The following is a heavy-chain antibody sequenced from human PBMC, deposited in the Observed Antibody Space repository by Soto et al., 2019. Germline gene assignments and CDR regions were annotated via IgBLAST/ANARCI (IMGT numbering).Heavy chain of an antibody. D-gene: IGHD3-22*01. Sequence: QLQLQESGSGLVKPSQTLSLTCAVSGGSISSGGSSWTWIRQPPGKGLEWIGYIYHSGSTYYNPSLKSRVTISVDRSKNQFSLTLTSVTAADPAVYYCARGAVVNFDSWGQGTLVTVSS. CDR3: ARGAVVNFDS. CDR2: IYHSGST. J-gene: IGHJ4*02. CDR1: GGSISSGGSS. V-gene: IGHV4-30-2*01.